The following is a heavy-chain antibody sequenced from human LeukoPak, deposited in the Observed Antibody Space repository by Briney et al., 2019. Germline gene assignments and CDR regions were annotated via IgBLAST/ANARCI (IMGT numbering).Heavy chain of an antibody. CDR2: IYYSGST. V-gene: IGHV4-31*11. CDR3: AKTDSSGYYADY. D-gene: IGHD3-22*01. CDR1: GGSISSGGYY. J-gene: IGHJ4*02. Sequence: SETLSLTCAVSGGSISSGGYYWSWIRQHPGQGLEWIGYIYYSGSTYYNPSLKSRVTISVDTSKNQFSLKLSSVTAADTAMYYCAKTDSSGYYADYWGQGPWSPSPQ.